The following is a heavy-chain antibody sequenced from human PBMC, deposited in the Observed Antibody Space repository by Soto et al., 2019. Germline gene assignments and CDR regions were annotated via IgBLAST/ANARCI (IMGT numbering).Heavy chain of an antibody. CDR2: ISGSGSFT. CDR3: AKIPTGSGSSKFDY. D-gene: IGHD3-10*01. J-gene: IGHJ4*02. CDR1: GFTFRTYA. V-gene: IGHV3-23*01. Sequence: ASVKVSCAASGFTFRTYAMNWVRQAPGKGLEWISAISGSGSFTHYADSVRGRFTISRDNSQNQLYLQMNNLRGDDTAMYYCAKIPTGSGSSKFDYWGQGIQVTVS.